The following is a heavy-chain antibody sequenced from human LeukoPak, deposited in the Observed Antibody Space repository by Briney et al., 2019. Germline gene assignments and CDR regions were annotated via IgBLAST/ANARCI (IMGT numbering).Heavy chain of an antibody. D-gene: IGHD3-10*01. J-gene: IGHJ6*02. CDR3: ARDGGEDRYYYYGMDV. CDR2: IYYSGST. CDR1: GGSISSYY. V-gene: IGHV4-59*01. Sequence: SETLSLTCTVSGGSISSYYWSWIRQPPGKGLKWIGYIYYSGSTNYNPSLKSRVTISVDTSKNQFSLKLSSVTAADTAVYYCARDGGEDRYYYYGMDVWGQGTTVTVSS.